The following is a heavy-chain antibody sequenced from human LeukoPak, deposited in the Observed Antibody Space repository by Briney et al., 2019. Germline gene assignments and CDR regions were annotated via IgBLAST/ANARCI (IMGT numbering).Heavy chain of an antibody. D-gene: IGHD3-22*01. CDR3: ARTDYYYDSSGYYRVGAFDI. CDR1: GGSISSYC. J-gene: IGHJ3*02. CDR2: IYYSGST. V-gene: IGHV4-59*01. Sequence: SETLSLTCTVSGGSISSYCWSWIRQPPGKGLEWIGYIYYSGSTNYNPSLKSRVTISVDTSKNQFSLKLSSVTAADTAVYYCARTDYYYDSSGYYRVGAFDIWGQGTMVTVSS.